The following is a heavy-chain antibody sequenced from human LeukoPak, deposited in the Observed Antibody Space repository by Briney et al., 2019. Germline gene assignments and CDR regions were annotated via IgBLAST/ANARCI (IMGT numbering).Heavy chain of an antibody. CDR1: GGSVSSGSYC. Sequence: SETLSLTCTVSGGSVSSGSYCWSWIRQPPGKGLEWTGYFYYSGSTNYNPSLKTRVTISVDTSKNQFSLKVSSVTAADTAVYYCARKRTGDQGYYFDYWGQGTLVTVSS. D-gene: IGHD1-1*01. J-gene: IGHJ4*02. CDR3: ARKRTGDQGYYFDY. V-gene: IGHV4-61*01. CDR2: FYYSGST.